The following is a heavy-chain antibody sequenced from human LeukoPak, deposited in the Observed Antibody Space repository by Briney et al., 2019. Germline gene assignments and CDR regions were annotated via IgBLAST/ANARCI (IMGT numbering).Heavy chain of an antibody. J-gene: IGHJ4*02. D-gene: IGHD2-15*01. CDR1: GFTFDDYG. V-gene: IGHV3-20*04. CDR3: ARDGGDCSGDSCYVDY. Sequence: GGSLRLSCAASGFTFDDYGMSWVRQAPGKVLEWVSSIKWNGGSTGYADSVKGRFTISRDNAKNSLYLQMNSLRAEDTALYYCARDGGDCSGDSCYVDYWGQGTLVTVSS. CDR2: IKWNGGST.